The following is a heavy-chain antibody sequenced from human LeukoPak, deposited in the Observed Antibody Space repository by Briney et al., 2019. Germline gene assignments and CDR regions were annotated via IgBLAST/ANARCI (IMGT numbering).Heavy chain of an antibody. CDR1: GYTFTSYG. J-gene: IGHJ6*03. Sequence: ASVKVSCKASGYTFTSYGISWVRQAPGQGLEWIGWISAYNGNTNYAQKLQGRVTMTTDTSTSTAYMELRSLRSDDTAVYYCARGPRRSYYYYYYMDVWGKGTTVTVSS. V-gene: IGHV1-18*01. CDR2: ISAYNGNT. CDR3: ARGPRRSYYYYYYMDV.